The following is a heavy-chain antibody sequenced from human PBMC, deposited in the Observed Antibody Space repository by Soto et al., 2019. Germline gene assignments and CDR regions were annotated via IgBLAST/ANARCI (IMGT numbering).Heavy chain of an antibody. CDR3: AKDFILDGPFDY. J-gene: IGHJ4*02. V-gene: IGHV3-23*01. CDR1: GFNFRNYG. Sequence: GGSLRLSCVGSGFNFRNYGMNWVRQAPGKGLEWVSAISGSGGSTYYADSVKGRFTISRDNSKNTLYLQMNSLRAEDTAVYYCAKDFILDGPFDYWGQGTLVTVSS. D-gene: IGHD3-3*01. CDR2: ISGSGGST.